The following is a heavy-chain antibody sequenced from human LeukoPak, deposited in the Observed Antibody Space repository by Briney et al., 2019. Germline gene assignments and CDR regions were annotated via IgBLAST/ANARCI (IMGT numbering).Heavy chain of an antibody. CDR2: IYYSGST. CDR1: GGSISSGDYY. J-gene: IGHJ4*02. V-gene: IGHV4-30-4*01. CDR3: ARGVGDYDYVWGSYRPISFDY. Sequence: PSETLSLTCTVSGGSISSGDYYWSWIRQPPGKGLEWIGYIYYSGSTYYNPSLKSRVTISVDTSKNQFSLKLSSVTAADTAVYYCARGVGDYDYVWGSYRPISFDYWGQGTLVTVSS. D-gene: IGHD3-16*02.